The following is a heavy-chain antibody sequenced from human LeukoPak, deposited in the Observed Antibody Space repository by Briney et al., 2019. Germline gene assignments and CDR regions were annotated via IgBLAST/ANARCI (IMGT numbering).Heavy chain of an antibody. Sequence: GGSLRLSCAASGFIFSSYGMHWVRQASGKGLEWVGRIRSKANSYATAYAASVKGRFTISRDDSKNTAYLQMNSLRAEDTAVYYCAIPGSAYYPAPFDFWGQGTLVTVSS. CDR3: AIPGSAYYPAPFDF. CDR1: GFIFSSYG. J-gene: IGHJ4*02. V-gene: IGHV3-73*01. CDR2: IRSKANSYAT. D-gene: IGHD3-22*01.